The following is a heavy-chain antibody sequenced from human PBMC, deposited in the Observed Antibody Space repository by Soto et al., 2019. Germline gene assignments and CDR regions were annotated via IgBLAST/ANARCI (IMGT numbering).Heavy chain of an antibody. CDR3: ARDTVRGVINY. J-gene: IGHJ4*02. CDR1: GFTFSSYS. D-gene: IGHD3-10*01. CDR2: ISSSSSYI. V-gene: IGHV3-21*01. Sequence: EVQLVESGGGLVKPGGSLRLSCAASGFTFSSYSMNWVRQAPGKGLEWVSSISSSSSYIYYAASVKGRFTISRDNAKNSLYLQRNSLRAEDTVVYYCARDTVRGVINYWGQGTLVTVSS.